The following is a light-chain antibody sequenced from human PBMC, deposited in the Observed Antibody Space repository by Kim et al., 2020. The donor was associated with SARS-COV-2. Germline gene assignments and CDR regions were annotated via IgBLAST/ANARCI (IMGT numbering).Light chain of an antibody. CDR2: QNT. CDR1: KLEDKY. CDR3: QAWDSSTVV. Sequence: SVSQGQTASITCSGQKLEDKYACWYQQKSGQSPVLVIYQNTNRPSGIPDRFSGSNSGNTATLTISGTQAMDEADYYCQAWDSSTVVFGGGTQLTVL. V-gene: IGLV3-1*01. J-gene: IGLJ2*01.